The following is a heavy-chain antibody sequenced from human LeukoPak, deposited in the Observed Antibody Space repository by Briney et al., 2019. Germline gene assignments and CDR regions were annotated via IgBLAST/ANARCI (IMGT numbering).Heavy chain of an antibody. V-gene: IGHV4-38-2*02. D-gene: IGHD6-13*01. CDR1: GYSIRSGYH. Sequence: SETLSLTCSVSGYSIRSGYHWAWIRPPPGKGLEWIGSINYSEKPYYNPSLKSRVTISVDTSKNQFSLKMTSVTTADTAVYYCARGVIAAGGNDFDYWGQGTLVTVSS. CDR2: INYSEKP. CDR3: ARGVIAAGGNDFDY. J-gene: IGHJ4*02.